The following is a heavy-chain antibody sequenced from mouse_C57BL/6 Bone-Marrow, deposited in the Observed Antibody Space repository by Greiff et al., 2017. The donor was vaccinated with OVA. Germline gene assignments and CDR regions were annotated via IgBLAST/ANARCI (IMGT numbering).Heavy chain of an antibody. J-gene: IGHJ4*01. V-gene: IGHV1-69*01. Sequence: QLQQPGAELVMPGASVKLSCKAYGYTFTSYWMHWVKQRPGQGLEWIGEIDPSDSYTNYNQKFKGKSTLTVDKSSSTAYMQLSSLTSEDSAVYYCARERSYYYGSSPYYAMDYWGQGTSVTVSS. CDR3: ARERSYYYGSSPYYAMDY. CDR2: IDPSDSYT. D-gene: IGHD1-1*01. CDR1: GYTFTSYW.